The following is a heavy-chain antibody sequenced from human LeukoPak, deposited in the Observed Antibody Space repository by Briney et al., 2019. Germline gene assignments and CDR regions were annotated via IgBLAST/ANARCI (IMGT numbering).Heavy chain of an antibody. V-gene: IGHV3-21*01. CDR1: GFTFSSYS. CDR2: ISSSSSYI. J-gene: IGHJ4*02. CDR3: ARVTEAPYYFDY. Sequence: PGGSLRLSCAASGFTFSSYSMNWVRQALGKGLEWVSSISSSSSYIYYADSVKGRFAISRDNAKNSLYLQMNSLRAEDTAVYYCARVTEAPYYFDYWGQGTLVTVSS.